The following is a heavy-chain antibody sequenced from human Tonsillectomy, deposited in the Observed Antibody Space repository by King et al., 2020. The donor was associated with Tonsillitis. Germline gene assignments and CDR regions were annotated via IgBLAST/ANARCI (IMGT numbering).Heavy chain of an antibody. J-gene: IGHJ6*02. CDR3: AREGIAVAGNYYYYGMDV. V-gene: IGHV3-7*03. CDR2: IKQDGSEK. D-gene: IGHD6-19*01. CDR1: GFTFSSYW. Sequence: VQLVESGGGLVQPGGSLRLSCAASGFTFSSYWMSWVRQAPGKGLEWVANIKQDGSEKYYVDSVKGRFTISRDNAKNSLYLQMNSLRAEDTAVYYCAREGIAVAGNYYYYGMDVWGQGTTVTVSS.